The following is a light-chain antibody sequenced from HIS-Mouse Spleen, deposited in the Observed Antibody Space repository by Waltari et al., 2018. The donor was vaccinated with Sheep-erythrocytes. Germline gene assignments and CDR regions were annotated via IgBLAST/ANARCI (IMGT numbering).Light chain of an antibody. CDR1: SSDAGGYNY. V-gene: IGLV2-14*01. J-gene: IGLJ2*01. CDR2: EVS. CDR3: SSYTSSSTQV. Sequence: QSALTQPASVSGSPGQSITISCTGTSSDAGGYNYVPWYQQHPGKAPKLMIYEVSNRPSGVSNRFSGSKSGNTASLTISGLQAEDEADYYCSSYTSSSTQVFGGGTKLTVL.